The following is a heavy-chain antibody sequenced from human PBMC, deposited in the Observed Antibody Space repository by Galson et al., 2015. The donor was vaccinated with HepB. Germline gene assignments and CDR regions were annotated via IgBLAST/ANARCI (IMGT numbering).Heavy chain of an antibody. CDR3: ARDYDPAARPLSYFDL. CDR1: GYTFTTYT. D-gene: IGHD3-3*01. V-gene: IGHV1-18*04. Sequence: SVKVSCKASGYTFTTYTISWVRLVPGQGLEWMGRINIYSGSTNYAQKFQDRVTMTADTSTSTAYLELGSLRFDDTAVYYCARDYDPAARPLSYFDLWGRGTLVTVSS. CDR2: INIYSGST. J-gene: IGHJ2*01.